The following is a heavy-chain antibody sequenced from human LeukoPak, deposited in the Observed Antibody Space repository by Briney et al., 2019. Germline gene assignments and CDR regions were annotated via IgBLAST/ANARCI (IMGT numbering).Heavy chain of an antibody. CDR1: GGSISSGDYY. J-gene: IGHJ4*02. CDR2: IYYSGST. CDR3: ARDSGGRFDY. Sequence: SETLSLTCTVSGGSISSGDYYWSWIRQPPGKGLEWIGYIYYSGSTYYNPSLKSRVTISVDTSKNQFSLKLSSATAADTAVYYCARDSGGRFDYWGQGTLVTVSS. V-gene: IGHV4-30-4*01. D-gene: IGHD3-10*01.